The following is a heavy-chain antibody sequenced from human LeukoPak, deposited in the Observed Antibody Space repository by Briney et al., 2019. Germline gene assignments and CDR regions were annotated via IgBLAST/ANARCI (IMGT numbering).Heavy chain of an antibody. CDR1: GFTFDDYC. J-gene: IGHJ4*02. CDR3: ARDVGGAVAGTFDY. CDR2: INWDGGRT. V-gene: IGHV3-20*04. D-gene: IGHD6-19*01. Sequence: GGSLRLSCAASGFTFDDYCMSWVRQAPGNGLEWVSGINWDGGRTGYADSVKGRFTISRDNAKNSMYLQMNSLRDEDTALYYCARDVGGAVAGTFDYWGQGTLVTVSS.